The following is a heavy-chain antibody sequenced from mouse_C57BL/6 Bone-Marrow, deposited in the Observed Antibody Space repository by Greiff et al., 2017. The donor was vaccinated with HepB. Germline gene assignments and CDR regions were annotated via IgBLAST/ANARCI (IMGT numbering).Heavy chain of an antibody. V-gene: IGHV1-81*01. CDR3: ARRGQGSYAMDY. Sequence: VQLQESGAELARPGASVKLSCKASGYTFTSYGISWVKQRTGQGLEWIGEIYPRSGNTYYTEKFKGKATLTADKSSSTAYMELRSLTSEDSAVYFWARRGQGSYAMDYWGQGTSVTVSS. J-gene: IGHJ4*01. CDR2: IYPRSGNT. CDR1: GYTFTSYG.